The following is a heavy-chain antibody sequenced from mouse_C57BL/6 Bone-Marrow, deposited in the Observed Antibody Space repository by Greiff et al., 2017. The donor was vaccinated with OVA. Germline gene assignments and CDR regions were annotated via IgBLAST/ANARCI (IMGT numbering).Heavy chain of an antibody. D-gene: IGHD2-12*01. J-gene: IGHJ1*03. CDR3: ARLHEYFDV. CDR2: ISSGGSYT. Sequence: EVQVVESGGDLVKPGGSLKLSCAASGFTFSSYGMSWVRQTPDKRLEWVATISSGGSYTYYPDSVKGRFTISRDNAKNTLYLQMSSLKSEDTAMYYCARLHEYFDVWGTGTTVTVSS. CDR1: GFTFSSYG. V-gene: IGHV5-6*01.